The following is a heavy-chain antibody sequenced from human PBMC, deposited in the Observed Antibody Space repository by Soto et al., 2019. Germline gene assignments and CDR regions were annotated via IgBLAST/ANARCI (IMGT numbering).Heavy chain of an antibody. CDR3: TTGSVEGV. J-gene: IGHJ6*02. CDR2: IKTKMEGATT. CDR1: GFSISSAW. V-gene: IGHV3-15*07. D-gene: IGHD2-15*01. Sequence: QLVESGGGLVRPGGSLRLSCSASGFSISSAWMNWVRQAPGKGLEWVGRIKTKMEGATTHYAAPVNGRFTVSRDDSKNMLYLQMNSLKADDTALYYCTTGSVEGVWGQGTTVTVSS.